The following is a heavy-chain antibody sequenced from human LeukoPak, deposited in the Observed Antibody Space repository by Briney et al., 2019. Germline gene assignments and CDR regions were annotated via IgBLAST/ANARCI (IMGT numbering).Heavy chain of an antibody. CDR2: IPSSENTL. J-gene: IGHJ4*02. Sequence: GSLSPSCAASGFPFFNYSMNWVRQAPGKGLEWISCIPSSENTLYYADAVKGRVTISRNTAKNSLYLRMNRLRAEYTAVYYCASVGYCSTTSFPRNFDYWGQGTLVTVSS. CDR3: ASVGYCSTTSFPRNFDY. V-gene: IGHV3-48*04. D-gene: IGHD2-2*01. CDR1: GFPFFNYS.